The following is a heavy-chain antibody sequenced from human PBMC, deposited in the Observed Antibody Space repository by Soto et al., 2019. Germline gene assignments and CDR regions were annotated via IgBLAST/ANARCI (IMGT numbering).Heavy chain of an antibody. CDR3: ARRVIGSSRAFDI. J-gene: IGHJ3*02. CDR2: ISDGGDLT. CDR1: GFAFSIHP. Sequence: GGSLRLSCASSGFAFSIHPMSCVRQAPEKGLEWVAGISDGGDLTYNADSVRGRFTISRDNSRNTLYLQMNSLRAEDTAVYYCARRVIGSSRAFDIWGQGTMVTVS. V-gene: IGHV3-23*01. D-gene: IGHD3-10*01.